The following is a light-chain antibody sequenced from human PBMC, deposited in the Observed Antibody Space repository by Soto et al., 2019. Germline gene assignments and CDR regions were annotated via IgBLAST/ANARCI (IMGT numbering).Light chain of an antibody. CDR3: QQSGSSFYT. V-gene: IGKV3-20*01. J-gene: IGKJ2*01. CDR2: GAS. Sequence: EIVLTQSPGTLSLSPGERATLSCRASQSVSSAYLAWYQQIPGQAPRLLIYGASSRATGIPDRFSGSGSGTDFTLTISGLEPEYFAVYYCQQSGSSFYTFGQGTQLEIK. CDR1: QSVSSAY.